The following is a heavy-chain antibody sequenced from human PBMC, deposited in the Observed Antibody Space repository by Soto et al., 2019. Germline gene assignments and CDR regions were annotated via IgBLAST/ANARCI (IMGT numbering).Heavy chain of an antibody. V-gene: IGHV1-3*01. CDR3: ARVGLPRGSQRGWFDP. D-gene: IGHD3-16*01. CDR1: GYTFTSYA. J-gene: IGHJ5*02. CDR2: INAGNGNT. Sequence: ASVKVSCKASGYTFTSYAMHWVRQAPGQRLEWMGWINAGNGNTKYSQKFQGRVTITRDTSASTAYMELSSLRSEDTAVYYCARVGLPRGSQRGWFDPWGQGTLVTVSS.